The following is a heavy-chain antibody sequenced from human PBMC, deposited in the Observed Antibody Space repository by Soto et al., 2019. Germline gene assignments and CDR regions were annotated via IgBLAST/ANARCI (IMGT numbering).Heavy chain of an antibody. CDR3: VREVCSGGLCKVFDY. J-gene: IGHJ4*02. Sequence: EVHLVESGGVLVQPGGSLRLSCAASGFTFSSYWMHWARQAPGKGLVWLSSIDGVGTVIPHADSVKGRFTVSRDNAKNTLYLQMNSLRAEDTAVYYCVREVCSGGLCKVFDYWGQGTPVTVSS. V-gene: IGHV3-74*01. CDR2: IDGVGTVI. D-gene: IGHD2-15*01. CDR1: GFTFSSYW.